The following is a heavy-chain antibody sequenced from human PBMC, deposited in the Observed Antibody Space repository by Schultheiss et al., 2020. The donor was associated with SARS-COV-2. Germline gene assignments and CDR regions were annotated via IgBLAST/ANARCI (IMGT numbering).Heavy chain of an antibody. CDR2: ISSSSNYI. CDR1: GFTFSSYS. CDR3: AREGYCSNGVCYTGD. D-gene: IGHD2-8*01. V-gene: IGHV3-21*04. Sequence: GGSLRLSCAASGFTFSSYSMNWVRQAPGKGLEWVSSISSSSNYIYYADSVKGRFTISRDNAKNLLYLQLNSLRAEDTAIYFCAREGYCSNGVCYTGDWGQGTLVTVSS. J-gene: IGHJ4*02.